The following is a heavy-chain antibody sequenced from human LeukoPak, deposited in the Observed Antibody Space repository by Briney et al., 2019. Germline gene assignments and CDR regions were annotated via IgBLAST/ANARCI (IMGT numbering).Heavy chain of an antibody. V-gene: IGHV4-4*07. J-gene: IGHJ2*01. Sequence: SETLSLTCTVSGGSISSYYWSWIRQPAGKGLEWIGRIYTSGSTNYNPSLKSRVTISVDTSKNQFSLKLSSVTAADTAVYYCAREADHPRYFDLWGRGTLVTVSS. CDR2: IYTSGST. CDR3: AREADHPRYFDL. CDR1: GGSISSYY.